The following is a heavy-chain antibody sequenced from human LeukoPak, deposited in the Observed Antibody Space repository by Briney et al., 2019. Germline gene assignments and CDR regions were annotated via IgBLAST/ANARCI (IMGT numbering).Heavy chain of an antibody. D-gene: IGHD6-13*01. CDR1: GGTFSSYA. Sequence: GASVKVSCKASGGTFSSYAISWVRQAPGQGLEWMGWINPNSGGTNYAQKFQGRVTMTRDTSISTAYMELSRLRPDDTAVYYCARADSSSWYMGVDYWGQGTLVTVSS. CDR2: INPNSGGT. V-gene: IGHV1-2*02. J-gene: IGHJ4*02. CDR3: ARADSSSWYMGVDY.